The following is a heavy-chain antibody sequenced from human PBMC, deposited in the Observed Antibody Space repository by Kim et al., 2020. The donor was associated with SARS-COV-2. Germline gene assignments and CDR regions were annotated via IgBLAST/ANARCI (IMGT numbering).Heavy chain of an antibody. Sequence: GGSLRLSCAASGFTFSNAWMSLVRQAPGKGLEWVGRIKSKTDGGTTDYAAHVKGRFTISRDDSKNTLYLQMNSLKTEDTAVYYCTTGWYSGYWYGMDVWGQGTTVTVSS. J-gene: IGHJ6*02. V-gene: IGHV3-15*01. CDR3: TTGWYSGYWYGMDV. CDR1: GFTFSNAW. D-gene: IGHD5-12*01. CDR2: IKSKTDGGTT.